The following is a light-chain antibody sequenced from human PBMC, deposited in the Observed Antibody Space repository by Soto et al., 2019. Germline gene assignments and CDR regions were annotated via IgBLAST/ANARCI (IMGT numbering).Light chain of an antibody. V-gene: IGLV2-23*01. CDR1: SGDVLSYDG. Sequence: QSALTQPASVSGSPGQSITISCTGPSGDVLSYDGVSWYQHNPGKAPKLLIYDGNNRPSGVSNRFSGPKSGNMASLTISGLQAEDEANYYCCLYAYDNALLFGGGTKLTVL. CDR2: DGN. CDR3: CLYAYDNALL. J-gene: IGLJ2*01.